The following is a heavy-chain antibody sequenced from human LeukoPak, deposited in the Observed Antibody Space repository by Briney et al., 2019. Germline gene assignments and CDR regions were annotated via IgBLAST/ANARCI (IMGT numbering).Heavy chain of an antibody. Sequence: SETLSLTCAVYGGSFSGYYWSWIRQPPGKGLGWIGSIYYSGSTYYNPSLKSRVTISVDTSKNQFSLKLSSVTAADTAVYYCASCGDYVVYWGQGTLVTVSS. CDR2: IYYSGST. CDR1: GGSFSGYY. V-gene: IGHV4-34*01. CDR3: ASCGDYVVY. D-gene: IGHD4-17*01. J-gene: IGHJ4*02.